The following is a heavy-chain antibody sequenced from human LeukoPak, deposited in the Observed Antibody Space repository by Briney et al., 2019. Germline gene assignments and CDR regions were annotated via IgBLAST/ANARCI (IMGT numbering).Heavy chain of an antibody. D-gene: IGHD3-22*01. V-gene: IGHV4-39*02. CDR2: IYYSGST. CDR3: AREEDYYDSSGSVDY. Sequence: LETLSLTCTVSGGSISSSSYYWGWIRQPPGKGLEWIGSIYYSGSTYYNPSLKSRVTISVDTSKNQFSLKLSSVTAADTAVYYCAREEDYYDSSGSVDYWGQGTLVTVSS. CDR1: GGSISSSSYY. J-gene: IGHJ4*02.